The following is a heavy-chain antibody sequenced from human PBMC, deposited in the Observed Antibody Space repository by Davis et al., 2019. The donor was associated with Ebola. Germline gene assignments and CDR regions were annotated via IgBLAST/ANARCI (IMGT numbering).Heavy chain of an antibody. J-gene: IGHJ4*02. D-gene: IGHD6-19*01. CDR1: GFTFTSYA. V-gene: IGHV3-23*01. Sequence: RGSLRLSCAASGFTFTSYAMSWVRQPPRKGLEWVSAISSSGGSTYYADSVKGRFTISRDTSKNTLYLQMNSLRAEDTAVYYCAKGVAVAGTSSFDYWGQGTLVTVSS. CDR2: ISSSGGST. CDR3: AKGVAVAGTSSFDY.